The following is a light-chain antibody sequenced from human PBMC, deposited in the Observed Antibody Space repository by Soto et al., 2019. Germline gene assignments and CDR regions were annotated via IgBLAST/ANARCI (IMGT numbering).Light chain of an antibody. V-gene: IGKV4-1*01. CDR2: WAS. CDR3: QQYYSNPQT. J-gene: IGKJ1*01. CDR1: QSLLYTSNNKNY. Sequence: DIVMTQSPDSLAVSLGARATINCKSSQSLLYTSNNKNYLAWYQQKPGQPPKLLIVWASTRASGVPDRFSGSGSGTDFTLDISSLQAEDVAVYYCQQYYSNPQTFGQGTKVDIK.